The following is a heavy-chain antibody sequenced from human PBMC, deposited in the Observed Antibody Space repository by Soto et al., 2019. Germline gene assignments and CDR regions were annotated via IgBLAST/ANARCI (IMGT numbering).Heavy chain of an antibody. V-gene: IGHV3-30-3*01. CDR3: ARGYSYGPNWESDALDI. CDR2: ISYHGSTE. Sequence: QVQLVESGGGVVQPGRSLRLSCAASGFSFSIYAMHWVRQAPGKGLEWVAVISYHGSTEYYGDSVKGRFTISRDNSKNTLYLQMYCLRPEDTAIYYCARGYSYGPNWESDALDIWGQGAMVTVSS. J-gene: IGHJ3*02. D-gene: IGHD5-18*01. CDR1: GFSFSIYA.